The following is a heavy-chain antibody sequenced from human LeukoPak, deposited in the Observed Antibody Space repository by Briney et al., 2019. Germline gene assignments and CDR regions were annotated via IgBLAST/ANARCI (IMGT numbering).Heavy chain of an antibody. CDR3: GRGWPNKAAAGMIPEDFQH. D-gene: IGHD6-13*01. CDR1: GFTLSSHS. J-gene: IGHJ1*01. Sequence: GGPLRLSCAASGFTLSSHSMIWVRPAPGEGREWVSSIFSCSSHIYHVHQVKGRFTISRVNDTDFPYVQINSRIAEDPTVDYCGRGWPNKAAAGMIPEDFQHWGQGTLVSV. CDR2: IFSCSSHI. V-gene: IGHV3-21*01.